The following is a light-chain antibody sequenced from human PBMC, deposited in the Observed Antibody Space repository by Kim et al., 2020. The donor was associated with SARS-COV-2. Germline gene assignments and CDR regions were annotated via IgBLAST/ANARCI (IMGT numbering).Light chain of an antibody. V-gene: IGLV4-69*01. CDR2: LNSDGSH. CDR3: QTWGTGIGV. Sequence: ASVKLTCTLGSGHISDAIAGQHQQPEKGPRYLMNLNSDGSHTKGDGLPDRFSGSSAGAERYLTISSLQAEDEADYCCQTWGTGIGVFGGGTQLTVL. CDR1: SGHISDA. J-gene: IGLJ3*02.